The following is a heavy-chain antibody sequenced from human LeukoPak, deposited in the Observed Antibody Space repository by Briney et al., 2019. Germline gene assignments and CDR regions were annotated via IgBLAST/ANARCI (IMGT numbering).Heavy chain of an antibody. J-gene: IGHJ4*02. CDR2: ISSSGDTT. Sequence: GGSLRLSCAASGFVFSTYAMGWVRQAPGKGLEWVSAISSSGDTTYYADSVKGQFTISRDNSKNTLDLQMSSLRAEDTAMYHCAKVKALDAVASYFDYWGQGTLVTVSS. D-gene: IGHD2-8*01. V-gene: IGHV3-23*01. CDR1: GFVFSTYA. CDR3: AKVKALDAVASYFDY.